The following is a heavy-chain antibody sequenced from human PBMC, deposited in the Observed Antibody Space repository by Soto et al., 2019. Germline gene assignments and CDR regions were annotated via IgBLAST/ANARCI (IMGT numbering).Heavy chain of an antibody. CDR2: IIPLFGTA. Sequence: QVQLVQSGAEVKKPGSSVKVSCKASGGTFSCYAITWVRQAPGQGLEWMGGIIPLFGTANYAQKFQGSVTITAHDSTSTGYMALSSLRSEDTAVYYCASDRGPTSGSAPYWFDPWGQGTLVTVSS. CDR3: ASDRGPTSGSAPYWFDP. V-gene: IGHV1-69*12. CDR1: GGTFSCYA. D-gene: IGHD3-22*01. J-gene: IGHJ5*02.